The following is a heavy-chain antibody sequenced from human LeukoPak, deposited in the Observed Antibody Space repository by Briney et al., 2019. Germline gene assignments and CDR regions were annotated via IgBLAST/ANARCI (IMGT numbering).Heavy chain of an antibody. D-gene: IGHD2-15*01. CDR3: ARGLGCSGGSCTLKFDY. CDR1: GYSISSGYY. V-gene: IGHV4-38-2*01. Sequence: SETLSLTCAVSGYSISSGYYWGWIRQPPGKGLEWIGSIYHSGSTNYNPSLKSRVTISVDTSKNQFSLKLSSVTAADTAVYYCARGLGCSGGSCTLKFDYWGQGTLVTVSS. J-gene: IGHJ4*02. CDR2: IYHSGST.